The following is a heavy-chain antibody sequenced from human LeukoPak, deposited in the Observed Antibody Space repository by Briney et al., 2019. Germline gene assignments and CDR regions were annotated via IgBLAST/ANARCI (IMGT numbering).Heavy chain of an antibody. J-gene: IGHJ4*02. V-gene: IGHV4-31*03. CDR3: ARGGNRFGGFYFDY. D-gene: IGHD3-10*01. Sequence: SETLSLTCTVSADSLSSGGHYWAWIRQFPGKGLESIGFIHHSGRSRHNPSLKDRVAISVDTSRKQFALELSSVTAADTAMYYCARGGNRFGGFYFDYWGQGIQVIVSS. CDR2: IHHSGRS. CDR1: ADSLSSGGHY.